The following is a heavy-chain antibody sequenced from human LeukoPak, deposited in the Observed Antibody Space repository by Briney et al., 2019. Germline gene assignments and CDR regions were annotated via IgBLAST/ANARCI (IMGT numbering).Heavy chain of an antibody. Sequence: GGSLRLSCAASGFTFSSYGMHWVRQAPGKGLEWVAFIRYDGSNKYYADSVKGRFTISRDNSKNTLYLQMNSLRAEDSAVYYCAKEGGTGTRFDYWGQGTLVTVSS. V-gene: IGHV3-30*02. CDR2: IRYDGSNK. CDR1: GFTFSSYG. D-gene: IGHD1-7*01. J-gene: IGHJ4*02. CDR3: AKEGGTGTRFDY.